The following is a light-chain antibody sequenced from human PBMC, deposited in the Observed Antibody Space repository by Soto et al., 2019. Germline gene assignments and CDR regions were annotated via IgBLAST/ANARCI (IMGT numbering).Light chain of an antibody. CDR3: QQYYISPPT. Sequence: DIVMTQSPDSLSVSLGERATINCKSSQSVFYSSNSKNYLAWYQQRPGHPPKLLIYWASTRESGVPDRFGGSGSGTDFTLTISSLQAEDVAVYHCQQYYISPPTFGQGTKVEI. J-gene: IGKJ1*01. V-gene: IGKV4-1*01. CDR2: WAS. CDR1: QSVFYSSNSKNY.